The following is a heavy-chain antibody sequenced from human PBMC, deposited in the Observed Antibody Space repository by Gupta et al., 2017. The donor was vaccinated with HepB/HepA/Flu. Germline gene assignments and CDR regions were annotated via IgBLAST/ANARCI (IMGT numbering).Heavy chain of an antibody. D-gene: IGHD6-19*01. CDR3: TTVYSSGWYKYFQH. V-gene: IGHV3-15*01. CDR2: IKSKTDGGTT. Sequence: EVQLVESGGGLVKPGGSLRLSCAASGFTFSNARTSWVRQAPGKGLEWVGRIKSKTDGGTTDYAAPVKGRFTISRDDSKNTLYLQMNSLKTEDTAVYYCTTVYSSGWYKYFQHWGQGTLVTVSS. CDR1: GFTFSNAR. J-gene: IGHJ1*01.